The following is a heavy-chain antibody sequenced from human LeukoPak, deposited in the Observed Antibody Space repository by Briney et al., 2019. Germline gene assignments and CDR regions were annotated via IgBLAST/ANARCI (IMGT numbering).Heavy chain of an antibody. V-gene: IGHV4-59*01. Sequence: SETLSLTCTVSGGSISSYHWSWIRQPPGKGLEWIGDTYNSGSTNHNPSLQSRVTISVDTSKNQFSLKLSSVTAADTAVYYCAGGIFGVVINAFHIWGQGTMVTISS. D-gene: IGHD3-3*01. J-gene: IGHJ3*02. CDR3: AGGIFGVVINAFHI. CDR1: GGSISSYH. CDR2: TYNSGST.